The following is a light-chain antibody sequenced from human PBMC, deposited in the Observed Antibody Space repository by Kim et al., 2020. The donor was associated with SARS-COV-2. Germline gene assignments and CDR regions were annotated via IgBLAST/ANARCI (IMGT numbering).Light chain of an antibody. J-gene: IGLJ2*01. Sequence: GQRVTISCSGSSSNIGPNTVAWFLQLPGTAPKLLIYSNNQRPSGVPDRFSGSKSGTSASLAISGLQSEDEAAYYCTSWDDSLDGFVFGGGTQLTVL. CDR3: TSWDDSLDGFV. CDR2: SNN. V-gene: IGLV1-44*01. CDR1: SSNIGPNT.